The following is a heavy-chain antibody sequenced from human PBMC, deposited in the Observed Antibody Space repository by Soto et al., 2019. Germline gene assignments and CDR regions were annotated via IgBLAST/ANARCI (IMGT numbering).Heavy chain of an antibody. CDR2: MNPNSGNT. V-gene: IGHV1-8*01. Sequence: QVQLVQSGAEVKKPGASVKVTCKASGYTFTTYDINWVRQATGQGLEWMGWMNPNSGNTGYAQKSQGRVTMTTKTSISTAYMELSSLGSEDTAVYYCARTLYGDNVDYWGQGTLVTVSS. CDR1: GYTFTTYD. D-gene: IGHD4-17*01. J-gene: IGHJ4*02. CDR3: ARTLYGDNVDY.